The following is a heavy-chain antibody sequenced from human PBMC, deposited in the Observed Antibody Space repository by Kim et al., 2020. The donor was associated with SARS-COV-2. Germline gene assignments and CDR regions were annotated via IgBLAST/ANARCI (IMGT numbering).Heavy chain of an antibody. D-gene: IGHD1-26*01. CDR3: AKALRATWDFRVYCCYY. CDR2: IAYDGSNK. J-gene: IGHJ6*03. Sequence: GGSLRLSCAASGFTFSNYGMHWVRQAPGKGLEWVAVIAYDGSNKYYADSVKGRFTISRDNSKNSLYLQMNSLRAEDTALYYCAKALRATWDFRVYCCYY. CDR1: GFTFSNYG. V-gene: IGHV3-30*18.